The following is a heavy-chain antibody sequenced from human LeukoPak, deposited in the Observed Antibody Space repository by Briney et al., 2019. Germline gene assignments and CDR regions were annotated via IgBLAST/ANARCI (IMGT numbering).Heavy chain of an antibody. CDR1: GFTFSSYS. J-gene: IGHJ4*02. D-gene: IGHD2-8*02. CDR3: ARVTGGTTLDY. Sequence: GGSLRLSCAASGFTFSSYSMNWVRQAPGKGLEWVSSISSSSSYINYADSVKGRFTISRDNAKNSLYLQMNSLRAEDTAVYYCARVTGGTTLDYWGQGTLVTVSS. V-gene: IGHV3-21*01. CDR2: ISSSSSYI.